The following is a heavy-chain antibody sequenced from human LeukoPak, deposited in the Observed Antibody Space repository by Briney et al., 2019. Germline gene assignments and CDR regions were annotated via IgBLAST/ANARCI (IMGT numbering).Heavy chain of an antibody. V-gene: IGHV1-69*13. J-gene: IGHJ4*02. CDR3: ARDGPYGSGSFDY. CDR2: IIPIFDTA. Sequence: SVKVSCKASGGTFNNYAISWVRQAPGHGLEWMGGIIPIFDTASYAQKFQGRVTITADESTSTAYMELSSLRSEDTAVYYCARDGPYGSGSFDYWGQGTLVTVSS. CDR1: GGTFNNYA. D-gene: IGHD3-10*01.